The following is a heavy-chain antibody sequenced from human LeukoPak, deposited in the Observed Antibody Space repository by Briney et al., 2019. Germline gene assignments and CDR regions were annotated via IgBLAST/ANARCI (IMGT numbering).Heavy chain of an antibody. D-gene: IGHD3-10*01. CDR1: GFTFSSYW. CDR2: IKQDGSEK. CDR3: ARARRVRGVIGYFDY. V-gene: IGHV3-7*03. J-gene: IGHJ4*02. Sequence: GGSLRLSCAASGFTFSSYWMNWARQAPGKGLEWVANIKQDGSEKYYVDSVKGRFTISRDNAKNSLYLQMNSLRAEDTAVYYCARARRVRGVIGYFDYWGQGTLVTVSS.